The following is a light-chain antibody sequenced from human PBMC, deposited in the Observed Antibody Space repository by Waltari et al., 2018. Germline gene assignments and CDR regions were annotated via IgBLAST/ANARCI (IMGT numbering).Light chain of an antibody. CDR2: WAC. CDR1: QSLLYNSNNKNY. CDR3: QQYYSSPRT. J-gene: IGKJ4*01. V-gene: IGKV4-1*01. Sequence: DIVMTQSPDSLAVSLGERATIHCKSSQSLLYNSNNKNYLAWYQQSPGQPPRLLFYWACIRDSGVPDRFSGSGSGTDFTLTISSLQAEDVAVYYCQQYYSSPRTFGGGTKVEI.